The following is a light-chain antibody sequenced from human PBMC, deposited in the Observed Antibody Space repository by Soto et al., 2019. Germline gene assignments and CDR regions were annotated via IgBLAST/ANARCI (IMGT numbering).Light chain of an antibody. V-gene: IGKV3-15*01. CDR2: GAP. CDR1: QSVSSN. CDR3: QHYGT. J-gene: IGKJ3*01. Sequence: TQAPAALSVSPGERATLSCRASQSVSSNFACYQQKPGQAPRLLIYGAPTRATGIPARFSGSGSGTELRLTISSMQSDDFAVYLCQHYGTFGPGTQLDNK.